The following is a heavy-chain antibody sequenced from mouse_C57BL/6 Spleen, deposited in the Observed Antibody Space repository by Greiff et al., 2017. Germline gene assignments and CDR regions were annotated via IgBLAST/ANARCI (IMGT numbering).Heavy chain of an antibody. Sequence: QVQLQQSGAELVKPGASVKLSCKASGYTFTEYTIHWVKQRSGQGLEWIGWFYPGIGSIKYNEKFKDKATLSADKSSSTVYMELSRLTSEDSAVYCCARHEEASYYGSSPWYFDVWGTVTTVTVSS. CDR2: FYPGIGSI. CDR3: ARHEEASYYGSSPWYFDV. D-gene: IGHD1-1*01. J-gene: IGHJ1*03. V-gene: IGHV1-62-2*01. CDR1: GYTFTEYT.